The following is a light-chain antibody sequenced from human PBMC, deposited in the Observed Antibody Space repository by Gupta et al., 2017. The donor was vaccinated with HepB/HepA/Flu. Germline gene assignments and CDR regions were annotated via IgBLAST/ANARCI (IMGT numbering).Light chain of an antibody. CDR1: NSDVGGYNY. CDR2: DVS. CDR3: SSDTSSSTVI. J-gene: IGLJ2*01. Sequence: QSALTQPASVPGSPGQSITLSCTGTNSDVGGYNYVSWYQQHPGKAPKVMIFDVSNRPAGVANRFSGSKSGNTASLTISGLQEEDEADYYCSSDTSSSTVIFGGGTKLTVL. V-gene: IGLV2-14*03.